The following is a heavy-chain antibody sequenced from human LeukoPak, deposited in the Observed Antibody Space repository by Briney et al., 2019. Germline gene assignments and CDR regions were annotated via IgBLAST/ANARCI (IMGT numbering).Heavy chain of an antibody. CDR3: ARPNYYGSGRGFDY. D-gene: IGHD3-10*01. Sequence: SETLSLTCAVYGGSFSGYYWSWIRQPPGKGLEWIGEINHSGSTNYNPSLKSRVTISVDTSKNQFSLKLSSVTAADTAVYYCARPNYYGSGRGFDYWGQGTLVTVSS. CDR1: GGSFSGYY. J-gene: IGHJ4*02. CDR2: INHSGST. V-gene: IGHV4-34*01.